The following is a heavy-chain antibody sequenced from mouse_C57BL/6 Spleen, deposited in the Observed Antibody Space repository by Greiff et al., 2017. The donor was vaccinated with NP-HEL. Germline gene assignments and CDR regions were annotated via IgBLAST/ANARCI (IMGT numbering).Heavy chain of an antibody. J-gene: IGHJ2*01. Sequence: EVMLVESGGGLVKPGGSLKLSCAASGFTFSSYAMSWVRQTPEKRLEWVATISDGGSYTYYPDNVKGRFTISRDNAKNNLYLQMSHLKSEDTAMYYCARSNWDGGFDYWGQGTTLTVSS. CDR3: ARSNWDGGFDY. CDR1: GFTFSSYA. V-gene: IGHV5-4*03. CDR2: ISDGGSYT. D-gene: IGHD4-1*01.